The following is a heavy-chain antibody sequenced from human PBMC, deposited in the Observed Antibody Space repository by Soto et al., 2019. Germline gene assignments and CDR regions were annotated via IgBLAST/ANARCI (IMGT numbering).Heavy chain of an antibody. CDR1: GYTFTNYY. V-gene: IGHV1-46*01. D-gene: IGHD6-19*01. CDR2: INPSGGST. CDR3: ARESQSSGWSWFDY. J-gene: IGHJ4*02. Sequence: QVQLVQSGAEVKKPGASVKVSCKASGYTFTNYYIHWVRQAPGQGLEWMGMINPSGGSTSYTRRFQGRVTLTRDTSTSTVYMELSCLRSEDTAVYYCARESQSSGWSWFDYWGQGTLVTVSS.